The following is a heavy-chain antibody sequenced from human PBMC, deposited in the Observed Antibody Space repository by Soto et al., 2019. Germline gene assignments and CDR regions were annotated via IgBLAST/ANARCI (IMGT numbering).Heavy chain of an antibody. Sequence: QVQLVQSGAEVKKPGSSVKVSCKASGGTFSSYAISWVRQAPGQGLEWMGGIIPIFGTANYAQKFQGRVTIAADESTSTAYMGLSSLRSEDTAVYYCARWIVVAGIPYYFDYWGQGTLVTVSS. CDR1: GGTFSSYA. CDR3: ARWIVVAGIPYYFDY. J-gene: IGHJ4*02. V-gene: IGHV1-69*12. D-gene: IGHD6-19*01. CDR2: IIPIFGTA.